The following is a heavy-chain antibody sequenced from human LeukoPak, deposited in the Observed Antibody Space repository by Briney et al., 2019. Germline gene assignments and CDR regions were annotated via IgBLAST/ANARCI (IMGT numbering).Heavy chain of an antibody. J-gene: IGHJ5*02. Sequence: SETLSLTCAVYGGSFSGYYWSWIRQPPGKGLEWIESIYYSGSTYYNPSLKSRVTISVDTSKNQFSLKLSSVTAADTAVYYCARATGVVPAHNWFDPWGQGTLVTVSS. CDR1: GGSFSGYY. CDR3: ARATGVVPAHNWFDP. CDR2: IYYSGST. V-gene: IGHV4-34*01. D-gene: IGHD2-2*01.